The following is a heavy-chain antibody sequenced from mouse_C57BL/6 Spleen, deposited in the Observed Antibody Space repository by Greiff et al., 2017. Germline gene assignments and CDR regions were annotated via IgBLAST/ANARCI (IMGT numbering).Heavy chain of an antibody. V-gene: IGHV1-53*01. Sequence: QVQLQQPGTELVQPGASVKLSCKASGYNFNSYWMHWVKQRPGQGLEWIGNINPSNGGTNYNEKFKSKATLTVDTSSSTAYMQLSSLTSEDSTVYYCAGYCDCDDYFDCWGQGTTLTVSA. D-gene: IGHD2-4*01. J-gene: IGHJ2*01. CDR2: INPSNGGT. CDR1: GYNFNSYW. CDR3: AGYCDCDDYFDC.